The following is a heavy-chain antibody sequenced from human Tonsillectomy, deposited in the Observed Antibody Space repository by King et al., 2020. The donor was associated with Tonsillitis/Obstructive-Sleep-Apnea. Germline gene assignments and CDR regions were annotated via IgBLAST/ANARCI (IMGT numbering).Heavy chain of an antibody. CDR1: GYTFTGYY. CDR2: INPNSGGT. J-gene: IGHJ3*02. D-gene: IGHD2-21*01. V-gene: IGHV1-2*04. Sequence: QLVQSGAEVKKPGASVKVSCKASGYTFTGYYMHWVRQAPGQGLEWMGWINPNSGGTNYAQKFQGWVTMTRDTSISTAYMELSRLRSDDTAVYYCAREWGGAQNGAFDIWGQGTMVTVSS. CDR3: AREWGGAQNGAFDI.